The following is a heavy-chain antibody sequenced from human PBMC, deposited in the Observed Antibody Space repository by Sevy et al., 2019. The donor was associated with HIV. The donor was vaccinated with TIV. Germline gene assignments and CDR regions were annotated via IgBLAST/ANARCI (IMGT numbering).Heavy chain of an antibody. J-gene: IGHJ4*02. CDR3: VGQKLTYTNGGQYLDY. D-gene: IGHD2-2*02. CDR2: INYSGIT. CDR1: GASISSSGYY. V-gene: IGHV4-39*01. Sequence: SETLSLTCTVSGASISSSGYYWGWIRQPPGKGLEWIASINYSGITFYNPSLKSRVTISADTSKNQFSLRLSSVTAAHSSIYFCVGQKLTYTNGGQYLDYWGQGTVVTVSS.